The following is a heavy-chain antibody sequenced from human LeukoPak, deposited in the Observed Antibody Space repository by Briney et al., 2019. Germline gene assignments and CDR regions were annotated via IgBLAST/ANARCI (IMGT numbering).Heavy chain of an antibody. Sequence: PGGSLRLSCAASGFTFSSYGMHWVRQAPGKGLEWVAVISYDGSNRYYADSMKGRFTISRDNSKNTLYLQMNSLRAEDTAVYYCASPARWIQLWYSFDYWGQGTLVTVSS. CDR3: ASPARWIQLWYSFDY. J-gene: IGHJ4*02. D-gene: IGHD5-18*01. CDR2: ISYDGSNR. V-gene: IGHV3-30*03. CDR1: GFTFSSYG.